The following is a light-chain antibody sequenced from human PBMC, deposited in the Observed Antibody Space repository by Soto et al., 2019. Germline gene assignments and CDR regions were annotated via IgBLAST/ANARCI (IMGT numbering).Light chain of an antibody. Sequence: SYELTQPPSVSVAPGQTARITCGGNNIGSRSVHWYQQKPGQAPVLVVYDDRDRPSGIPERFAGSNPGNTATLTITRVEAADEADYYCQVWDSTSDHYVFGTGTKVTVL. J-gene: IGLJ1*01. CDR3: QVWDSTSDHYV. V-gene: IGLV3-21*02. CDR1: NIGSRS. CDR2: DDR.